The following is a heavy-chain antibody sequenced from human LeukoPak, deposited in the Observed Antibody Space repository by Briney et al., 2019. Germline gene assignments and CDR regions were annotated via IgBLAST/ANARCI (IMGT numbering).Heavy chain of an antibody. CDR1: GFTFSSYW. V-gene: IGHV3-7*01. CDR3: ARAGGTYYGIAFDI. D-gene: IGHD1-26*01. CDR2: IKQDGSEK. J-gene: IGHJ3*02. Sequence: GGSLRLPCAASGFTFSSYWMHWVRQAPGKGLEWVANIKQDGSEKYYVDSVKGRFAISRDNAKNSLYLQMNSLRAEDTAVYYCARAGGTYYGIAFDIWGQGTMVTVSS.